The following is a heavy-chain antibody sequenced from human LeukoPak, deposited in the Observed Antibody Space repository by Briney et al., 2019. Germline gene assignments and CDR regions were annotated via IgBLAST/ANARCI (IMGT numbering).Heavy chain of an antibody. V-gene: IGHV3-48*01. Sequence: GGSLRLSCAASGFTFSSYSMNWVRQAPGKGLEWVSYISSSSSTIYYADSVKGRFTISRDNAKNSLYLQMNSLRAEDTAVYYCARALWFGETFPAYWGQGTLVTVSS. CDR1: GFTFSSYS. J-gene: IGHJ4*02. D-gene: IGHD3-10*01. CDR2: ISSSSSTI. CDR3: ARALWFGETFPAY.